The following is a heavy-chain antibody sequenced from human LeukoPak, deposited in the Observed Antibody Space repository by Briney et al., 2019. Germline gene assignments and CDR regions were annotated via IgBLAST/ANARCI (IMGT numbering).Heavy chain of an antibody. D-gene: IGHD5-18*01. CDR1: GFTFSSYA. Sequence: SGGSLRLSCAASGFTFSSYAMHWVRQAPGEGLEWVAFIRYDGSNKFYADSVKGRFTISGDNSKNTLYLQMNSLRAEDTAVYYCAKEDTEAFDIWGQGTMVTVSS. CDR2: IRYDGSNK. V-gene: IGHV3-30*02. CDR3: AKEDTEAFDI. J-gene: IGHJ3*02.